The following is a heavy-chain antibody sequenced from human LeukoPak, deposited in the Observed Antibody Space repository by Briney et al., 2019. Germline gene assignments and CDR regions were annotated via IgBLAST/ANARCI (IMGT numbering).Heavy chain of an antibody. CDR3: AKALLRYFDWFSDY. Sequence: PGRSLRLSCAASGFTFSSYAMHWVRQAPGKGLEWVAVISYDGSNKYYADSVKGRFTISRDNSRNTLHLQMNSLRAEDTAVYSCAKALLRYFDWFSDYWGQGTLVTVSS. V-gene: IGHV3-30*18. J-gene: IGHJ4*02. D-gene: IGHD3-9*01. CDR2: ISYDGSNK. CDR1: GFTFSSYA.